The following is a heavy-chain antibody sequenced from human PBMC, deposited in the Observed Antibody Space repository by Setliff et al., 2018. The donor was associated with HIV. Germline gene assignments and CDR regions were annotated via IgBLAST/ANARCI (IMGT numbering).Heavy chain of an antibody. V-gene: IGHV3-11*04. J-gene: IGHJ3*02. CDR1: GFTFSDDY. CDR3: ARYALAVPGYHNAFDI. D-gene: IGHD6-19*01. Sequence: LRLSCAASGFTFSDDYMSWIRQIPGKGLEWVSGISGSGDTIYYVDSVEGRFTISRDNADNSLYLQMNSLRAEDTAVYYCARYALAVPGYHNAFDIWGQGTMVTVSS. CDR2: ISGSGDTI.